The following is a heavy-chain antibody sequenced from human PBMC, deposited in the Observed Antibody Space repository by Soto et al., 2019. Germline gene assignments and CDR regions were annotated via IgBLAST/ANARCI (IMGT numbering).Heavy chain of an antibody. CDR2: IYYSGST. J-gene: IGHJ4*02. CDR3: ASQSSWYRSFDY. CDR1: GGSISSYD. D-gene: IGHD6-13*01. Sequence: SETLSLSCTVSGGSISSYDGSWIRQPPGKGLEWIGYIYYSGSTNYNPSLKSRVTISVDTSKNQFSLKLSSVTAADTAVYYCASQSSWYRSFDYWGQGTLVTVSS. V-gene: IGHV4-59*01.